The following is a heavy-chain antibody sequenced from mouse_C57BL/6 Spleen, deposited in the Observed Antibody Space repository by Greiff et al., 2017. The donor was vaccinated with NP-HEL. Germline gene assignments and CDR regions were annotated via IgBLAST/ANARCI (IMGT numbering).Heavy chain of an antibody. J-gene: IGHJ3*01. CDR1: GYTFTDYE. CDR2: IDPETGGT. Sequence: QVQLQQSGAELVRPGASVTLSCKASGYTFTDYEMHWVKQTPVHGLEWIGAIDPETGGTAYNQKFKGKAILTADKSSSTAYMELRSLTSEDSAVYYCTRPLYYYGSSYRFAYWGQGTLVTVSA. CDR3: TRPLYYYGSSYRFAY. D-gene: IGHD1-1*01. V-gene: IGHV1-15*01.